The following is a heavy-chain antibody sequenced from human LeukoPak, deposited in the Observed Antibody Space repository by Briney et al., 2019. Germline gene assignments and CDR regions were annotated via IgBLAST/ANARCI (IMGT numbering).Heavy chain of an antibody. CDR3: ARLLMVRGVIMGFDP. Sequence: SGTLSLTCAVYGGSFSGYYWSWIRQPPGKGLEWIGEINHSGSTNYNPSLKSRVTISVDTSKNQFSLKLSSVTAADTAVYYCARLLMVRGVIMGFDPWGQGTLVTVSS. CDR2: INHSGST. CDR1: GGSFSGYY. J-gene: IGHJ5*02. V-gene: IGHV4-34*01. D-gene: IGHD3-10*01.